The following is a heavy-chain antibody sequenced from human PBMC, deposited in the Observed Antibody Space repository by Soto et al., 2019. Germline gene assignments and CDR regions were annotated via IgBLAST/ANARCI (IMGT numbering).Heavy chain of an antibody. Sequence: ASVKVSCKASGYTFTSYGISWVRQAPGQGLEWMGWISAYNGNTNYAQKLQGRVTMTTDTSTSTAYMELGSLRSDDTAVYYCARSSSSRGSSSYYYMDVWGKGTTVTVSS. CDR3: ARSSSSRGSSSYYYMDV. CDR2: ISAYNGNT. CDR1: GYTFTSYG. D-gene: IGHD2-2*01. J-gene: IGHJ6*03. V-gene: IGHV1-18*01.